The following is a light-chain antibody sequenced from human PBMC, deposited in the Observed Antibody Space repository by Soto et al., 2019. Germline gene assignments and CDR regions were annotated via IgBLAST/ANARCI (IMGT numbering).Light chain of an antibody. CDR2: AAS. CDR3: QKYNSAPPWT. CDR1: QDIRHY. Sequence: DIQMTQSPSSLSASVGDRVTITCRATQDIRHYLAWYQQKPGKVPNLLIYAASTLQSGVPSRFSGSGSGTDFTLTISSLKPEDVATYYCQKYNSAPPWTFGQGTKVEI. J-gene: IGKJ1*01. V-gene: IGKV1-27*01.